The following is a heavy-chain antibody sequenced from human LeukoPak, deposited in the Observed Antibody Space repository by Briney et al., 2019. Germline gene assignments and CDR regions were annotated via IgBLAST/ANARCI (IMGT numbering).Heavy chain of an antibody. D-gene: IGHD1-26*01. CDR2: IYHSGST. CDR3: ARDPRSGSYGVAFDI. CDR1: GGSISSSNW. Sequence: SETLSLTCAVSGGSISSSNWWSWVRQPPGKGLEWIGEIYHSGSTNYNPSLKSRVTISVDKSKNQFSLKLSSVTAADTAVYYCARDPRSGSYGVAFDIWGQGTMVTVPS. J-gene: IGHJ3*02. V-gene: IGHV4-4*02.